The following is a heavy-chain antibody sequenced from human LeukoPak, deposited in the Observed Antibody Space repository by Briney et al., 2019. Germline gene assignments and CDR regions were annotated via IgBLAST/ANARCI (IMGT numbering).Heavy chain of an antibody. CDR2: IYTSGST. J-gene: IGHJ4*02. CDR1: GGSISSGSYY. V-gene: IGHV4-61*02. CDR3: ARGSPRWRYCSGGSCGGDFDY. Sequence: SQTLSLTCTVSGGSISSGSYYWSWIRQPAGKGLEWIGRIYTSGSTNYNPSLKSRATISVDTSKNQFSLKLSSVTAADTAVYYCARGSPRWRYCSGGSCGGDFDYWGQGTLVTVSS. D-gene: IGHD2-15*01.